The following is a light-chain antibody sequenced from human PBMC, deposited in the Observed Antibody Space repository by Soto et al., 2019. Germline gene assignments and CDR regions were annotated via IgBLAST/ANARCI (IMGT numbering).Light chain of an antibody. CDR3: RQYGYSPYT. CDR1: RSVTSRY. J-gene: IGKJ2*01. CDR2: GTS. V-gene: IGKV3-20*01. Sequence: EIVLTQSPGTLPLSPGERATLSCRASRSVTSRYLAWYQQKPGQAPRLLIYGTSSRATGIPDRFSGSGSGTDFTLTISRLEPEDFAVYYCRQYGYSPYTFGQGTDLEIK.